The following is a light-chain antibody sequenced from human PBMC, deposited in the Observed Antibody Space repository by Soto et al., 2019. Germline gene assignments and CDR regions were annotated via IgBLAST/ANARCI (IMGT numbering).Light chain of an antibody. J-gene: IGKJ4*01. CDR2: GAS. Sequence: EIVMTQSPATLSLSPGERATLSCRASQSASSSYLSWYQQKPGQAPRLLIYGASTRATGIPARFSGSGSGTDFTLTISSLQPEDFAVYYCQQDYNSLTFGGGTKVEIK. CDR3: QQDYNSLT. V-gene: IGKV3D-7*01. CDR1: QSASSSY.